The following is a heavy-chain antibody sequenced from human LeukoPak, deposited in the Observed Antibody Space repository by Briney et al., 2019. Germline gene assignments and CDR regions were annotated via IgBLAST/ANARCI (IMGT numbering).Heavy chain of an antibody. Sequence: PGGSLRLSCAASGFTFSSYEMNWVRQAPGKGLEWVSYISSSGSTIYYADSVKGRFTISRDNAKNSLYLQMNSLRAEDTAVYYCAREERVLMVYAHFDYWGQGTLVTVFS. D-gene: IGHD2-8*01. J-gene: IGHJ4*02. CDR1: GFTFSSYE. CDR3: AREERVLMVYAHFDY. V-gene: IGHV3-48*03. CDR2: ISSSGSTI.